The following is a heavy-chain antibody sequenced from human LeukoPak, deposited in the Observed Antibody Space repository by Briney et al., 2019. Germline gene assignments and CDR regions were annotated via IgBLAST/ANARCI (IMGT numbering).Heavy chain of an antibody. J-gene: IGHJ4*02. Sequence: SETLSLTCTVSGGSISSHYWSWIRQPPGKGLEWIGYIYYSGSTNYNPSLKSRVTISVDTSKNQFSLKLSSVTAADTAVYYCARGLINWGLIGWGQGTLVTVSS. D-gene: IGHD7-27*01. CDR2: IYYSGST. CDR3: ARGLINWGLIG. V-gene: IGHV4-59*11. CDR1: GGSISSHY.